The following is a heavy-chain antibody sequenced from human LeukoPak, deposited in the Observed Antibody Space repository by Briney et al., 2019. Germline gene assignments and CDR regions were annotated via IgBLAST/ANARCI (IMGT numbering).Heavy chain of an antibody. J-gene: IGHJ4*02. V-gene: IGHV5-51*01. Sequence: GEPLKISCEASGYTLTHQWIGWVRQMPGTGLEWVGIIYPRDSDTIYSPSFQGHVTISADTSINTAYLEWRSLEASDTAMYYCARHSDVVGAIWGQGTQVTVSS. D-gene: IGHD3-16*01. CDR1: GYTLTHQW. CDR2: IYPRDSDT. CDR3: ARHSDVVGAI.